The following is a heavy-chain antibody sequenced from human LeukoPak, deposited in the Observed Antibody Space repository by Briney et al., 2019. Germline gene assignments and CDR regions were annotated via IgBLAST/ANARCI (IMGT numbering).Heavy chain of an antibody. Sequence: GWSLRLSCVASGFTFGSYDMNWVRQAPGKGLEWVSGIGIAGVTYYPGSVKGRFTVSRENAKNSLYLQMNSLRADDTPVYYCARDITPMGAGFDAFDIWGRGTMVTVSS. CDR1: GFTFGSYD. J-gene: IGHJ3*02. V-gene: IGHV3-13*01. CDR2: IGIAGVT. D-gene: IGHD3-10*01. CDR3: ARDITPMGAGFDAFDI.